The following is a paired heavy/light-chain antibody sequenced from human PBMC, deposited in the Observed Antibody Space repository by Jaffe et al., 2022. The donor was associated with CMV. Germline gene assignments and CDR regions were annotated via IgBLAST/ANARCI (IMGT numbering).Light chain of an antibody. J-gene: IGKJ1*01. CDR2: SAS. CDR3: QQYGSSLET. V-gene: IGKV3-20*01. Sequence: EIVLTQSPGTLSLSPGERATLSCRASQSVSTYLAWYQRKPGQAPRLLIYSASSRATGIPDRFSGSGSGTDFTLTISRLEPEDFAVYYCQQYGSSLETFGQGTKVEIK. CDR1: QSVSTY.
Heavy chain of an antibody. CDR3: SRRGLVGGVKPAGRFYDC. Sequence: EVQLVDSGGALVQPGRSLRLSCTTSGFTFGDYAINWVRQAPGKGLEWVGFIRSKTFGGTSEYAASVKGRFTISRDDSKGIAYLQMNNLRAEDTALYYCSRRGLVGGVKPAGRFYDCWGQGTLVTVSS. CDR1: GFTFGDYA. CDR2: IRSKTFGGTS. D-gene: IGHD3-10*01. J-gene: IGHJ4*02. V-gene: IGHV3-49*04.